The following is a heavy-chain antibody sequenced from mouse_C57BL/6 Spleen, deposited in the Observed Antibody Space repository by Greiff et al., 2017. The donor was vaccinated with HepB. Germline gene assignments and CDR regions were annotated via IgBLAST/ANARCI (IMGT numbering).Heavy chain of an antibody. J-gene: IGHJ3*01. CDR1: GYAFTNYL. CDR3: ALTGTEGAWFAY. CDR2: INPGSGGT. D-gene: IGHD4-1*01. Sequence: QVQLKQSGAELVRPGTSVKVSCKASGYAFTNYLIEWVKQRPGQGLEWIGVINPGSGGTNYNEKIKGKATLTADKSSSTAYMQLSSLTSEDSAVYFCALTGTEGAWFAYWGQGTLVTVSA. V-gene: IGHV1-54*01.